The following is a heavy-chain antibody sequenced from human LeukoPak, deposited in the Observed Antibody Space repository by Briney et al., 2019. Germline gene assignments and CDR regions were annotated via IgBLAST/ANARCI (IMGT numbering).Heavy chain of an antibody. CDR3: ARDQNDYGGNPLA. V-gene: IGHV3-30-3*01. D-gene: IGHD4-23*01. Sequence: GRSLRLSCAASGFTFSSYAMHWVRQAPGKGLEWVAVISYDGSNKYYADSVKGRFTISRDNSKNTLYLQMNSLRAEDTAVYYCARDQNDYGGNPLAWGQGTLVTVSS. CDR1: GFTFSSYA. CDR2: ISYDGSNK. J-gene: IGHJ5*02.